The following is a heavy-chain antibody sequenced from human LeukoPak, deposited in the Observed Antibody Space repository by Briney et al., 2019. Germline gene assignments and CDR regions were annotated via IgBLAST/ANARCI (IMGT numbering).Heavy chain of an antibody. CDR2: IYYSGST. Sequence: SETLSLTCTVSGGSISSYYWSWIRQPPGKGLEWIGYIYYSGSTNYNPSLKSRVAMSVDTSRNQFSLKLNSVTAADTAVYYCARHYGPWGQGPLVTVSS. D-gene: IGHD3-10*01. CDR3: ARHYGP. CDR1: GGSISSYY. V-gene: IGHV4-59*08. J-gene: IGHJ5*02.